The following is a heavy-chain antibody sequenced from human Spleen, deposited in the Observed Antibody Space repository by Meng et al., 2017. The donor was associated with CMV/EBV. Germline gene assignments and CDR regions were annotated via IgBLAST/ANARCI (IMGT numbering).Heavy chain of an antibody. Sequence: KASGYTFLTYGMSWMRQAPGQGLEWMGWISTQNGNTNYAKKFQDRLTMTTDPSTSTVYMELRSLRSDDTAVYFCARDRGTYLAYFDYWGQGTLVTVSS. CDR1: GYTFLTYG. V-gene: IGHV1-18*01. J-gene: IGHJ4*02. CDR3: ARDRGTYLAYFDY. CDR2: ISTQNGNT. D-gene: IGHD1-26*01.